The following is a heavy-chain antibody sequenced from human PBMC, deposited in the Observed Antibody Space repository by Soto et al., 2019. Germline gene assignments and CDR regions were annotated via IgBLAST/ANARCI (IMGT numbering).Heavy chain of an antibody. V-gene: IGHV3-30*03. J-gene: IGHJ4*02. CDR2: ISYDGSNK. CDR3: ASELRYFDWPLPSSDY. D-gene: IGHD3-9*01. CDR1: GFTFSTYG. Sequence: GGSLRLSCAASGFTFSTYGMHWVRQAPVKGLEWVAVISYDGSNKYCADSVKGRFTISRDNSKNTLYLQMNSLRAEDTAVYYCASELRYFDWPLPSSDYWGQGTLVTVSS.